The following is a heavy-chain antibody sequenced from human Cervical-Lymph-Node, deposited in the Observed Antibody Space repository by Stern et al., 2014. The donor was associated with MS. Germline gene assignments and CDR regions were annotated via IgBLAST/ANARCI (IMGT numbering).Heavy chain of an antibody. D-gene: IGHD5-24*01. V-gene: IGHV4-59*01. J-gene: IGHJ4*02. Sequence: QVQLQESGPGLVRPSETLSLTCTVSGGSMPAYYWSWIRQPPGKGLEWIGYVYHTGSTSYNPSLKSRVTISIDMSKSQFAVKVNSVTTADTAVYYCARGGRMASMFFWGQGTLVTVSS. CDR2: VYHTGST. CDR1: GGSMPAYY. CDR3: ARGGRMASMFF.